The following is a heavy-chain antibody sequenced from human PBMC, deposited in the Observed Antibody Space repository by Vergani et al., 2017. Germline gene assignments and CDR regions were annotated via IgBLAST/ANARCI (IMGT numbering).Heavy chain of an antibody. Sequence: QVQLVQSGSELKKPGASVKVSCKASGYTLSRYSIYWVRQAPGQGLEWMGWINTNTVNPAYAQGLRGRFVFSFDTSVNTAYLQINNLKSDDTAVYYCAKDTLEVVYFDYWGQGTLVTVSS. CDR3: AKDTLEVVYFDY. J-gene: IGHJ4*02. V-gene: IGHV7-4-1*02. CDR2: INTNTVNP. D-gene: IGHD2-15*01. CDR1: GYTLSRYS.